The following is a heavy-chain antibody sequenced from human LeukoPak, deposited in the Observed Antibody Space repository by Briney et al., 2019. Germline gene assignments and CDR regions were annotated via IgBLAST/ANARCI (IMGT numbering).Heavy chain of an antibody. CDR1: GFTFSSYG. J-gene: IGHJ4*02. Sequence: GGSLRLSCAASGFTFSSYGMHWVRQAPGKGLEWVAVIWYDGSNKYYADSVKGRFTISRDNSKNTLYLQMNSLRAEDTAVYYCARGRSDSLRFLEWLSDYWGQGTLVTVS. V-gene: IGHV3-33*01. D-gene: IGHD3-3*01. CDR3: ARGRSDSLRFLEWLSDY. CDR2: IWYDGSNK.